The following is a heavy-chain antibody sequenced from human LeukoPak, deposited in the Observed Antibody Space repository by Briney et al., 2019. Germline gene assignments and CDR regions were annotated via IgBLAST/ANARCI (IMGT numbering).Heavy chain of an antibody. CDR2: MNPNSGNT. J-gene: IGHJ4*02. V-gene: IGHV1-8*01. D-gene: IGHD3-22*01. Sequence: GASVKVSCKASGYTFTSYDINWVRQATGQGLEWMGWMNPNSGNTGYAQKFQGRVTMTRNTSISTAYMELSSLRSEDTAVYYCARVMRSRYYYDSSGLNPGYWGQGILVTVSS. CDR1: GYTFTSYD. CDR3: ARVMRSRYYYDSSGLNPGY.